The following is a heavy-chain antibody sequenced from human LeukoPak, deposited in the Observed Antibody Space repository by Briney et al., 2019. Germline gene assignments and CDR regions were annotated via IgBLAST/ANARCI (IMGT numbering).Heavy chain of an antibody. J-gene: IGHJ3*02. V-gene: IGHV3-15*01. CDR2: IKSKTDGGTT. Sequence: GRSLRLSCAASGFTFSNAWMSWVRQAPGKGLEWVGRIKSKTDGGTTDYAAPVKGRFTISRDDSKNTLYLQMNSLKTEDTAVYYCTTDHTVTTFGDAFDIWGQGTMVTVSS. D-gene: IGHD4-17*01. CDR3: TTDHTVTTFGDAFDI. CDR1: GFTFSNAW.